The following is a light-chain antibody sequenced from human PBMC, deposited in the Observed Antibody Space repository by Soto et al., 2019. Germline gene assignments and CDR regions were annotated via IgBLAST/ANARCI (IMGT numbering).Light chain of an antibody. CDR2: DAS. V-gene: IGKV1-5*01. CDR3: QQYESYSWT. Sequence: DIQMTQSPSTLSASDGDRFTITCPASQSIKTWLAWYQRKPGRAPNLLIYDASSLQSGVPSRFSGSGSGTEFTLTISSLQPDDSATYYCQQYESYSWTFGQGTKVDI. CDR1: QSIKTW. J-gene: IGKJ1*01.